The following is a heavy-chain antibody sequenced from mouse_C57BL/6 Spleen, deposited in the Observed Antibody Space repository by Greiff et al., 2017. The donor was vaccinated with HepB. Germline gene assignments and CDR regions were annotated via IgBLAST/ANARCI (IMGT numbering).Heavy chain of an antibody. V-gene: IGHV1-50*01. CDR1: GYTFTSYW. D-gene: IGHD2-1*01. J-gene: IGHJ3*01. CDR2: IDPSDSYT. Sequence: VQLQQPGAELVKPGASVKLSCKASGYTFTSYWMQWVKQRPGQGLEWIGEIDPSDSYTNYNQKFKGKATLTVDTSSSTAYMQLSSLTSEDSAVYYCAREGSTLFAYWGQGTLVTVSA. CDR3: AREGSTLFAY.